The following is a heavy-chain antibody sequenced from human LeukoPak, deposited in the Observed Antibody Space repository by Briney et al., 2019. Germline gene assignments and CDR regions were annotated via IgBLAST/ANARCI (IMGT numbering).Heavy chain of an antibody. CDR2: ISLSSTTI. V-gene: IGHV3-48*02. J-gene: IGHJ4*02. CDR1: TFXXXS. D-gene: IGHD2-15*01. CDR3: ARVSGWPWDH. Sequence: TFXXXSMTWVRQXPGKGLEWVSYISLSSTTIYYADSVKGRFTISRDDAKNSLYLQMNSLRDEDTAVYYCARVSGWPWDHWGQGTLVTVSS.